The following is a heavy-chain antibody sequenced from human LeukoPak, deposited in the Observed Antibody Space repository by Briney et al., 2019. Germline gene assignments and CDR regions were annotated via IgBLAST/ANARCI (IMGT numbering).Heavy chain of an antibody. CDR3: ARDTASIAARPDYFDY. Sequence: GGSLRLSCAASGFTFSSYSMNWVRQAPGKGLEWVSSISSSSSCIYYADSVKGRFTISRDNAKNSLYLQMNSLRAEDTAVYYCARDTASIAARPDYFDYWGQGTLVTVSS. CDR1: GFTFSSYS. D-gene: IGHD6-6*01. CDR2: ISSSSSCI. V-gene: IGHV3-21*01. J-gene: IGHJ4*02.